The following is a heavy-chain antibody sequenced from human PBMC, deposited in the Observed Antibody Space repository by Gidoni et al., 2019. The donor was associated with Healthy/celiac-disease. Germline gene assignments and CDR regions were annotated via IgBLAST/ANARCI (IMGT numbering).Heavy chain of an antibody. CDR2: ISYDGSNK. J-gene: IGHJ6*02. CDR3: ARDPAEYGKGMDV. D-gene: IGHD1-26*01. Sequence: QVQLVESGGGVVQPGRSLRLSCAASGFTFSSYGMHWVRQAPGKGLEWVAVISYDGSNKYYADSVKGRFTISRDNSKNTLYLQMNSLRAEDTAVYYCARDPAEYGKGMDVWGQGTTVTVSS. CDR1: GFTFSSYG. V-gene: IGHV3-30*03.